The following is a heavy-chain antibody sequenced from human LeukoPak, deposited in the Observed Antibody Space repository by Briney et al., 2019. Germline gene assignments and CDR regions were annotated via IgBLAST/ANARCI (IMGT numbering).Heavy chain of an antibody. V-gene: IGHV3-23*01. D-gene: IGHD6-6*01. Sequence: PGGSLRLSCAASAFTFSSYAMTWVRQAPGKGLEWVSAISGSGGSTYYADSVKGRFTISRDNSKSTLYLQMNSLRAEDTAVYYCAKDFGSSGDWGQGTLVTVSS. CDR2: ISGSGGST. CDR3: AKDFGSSGD. CDR1: AFTFSSYA. J-gene: IGHJ4*02.